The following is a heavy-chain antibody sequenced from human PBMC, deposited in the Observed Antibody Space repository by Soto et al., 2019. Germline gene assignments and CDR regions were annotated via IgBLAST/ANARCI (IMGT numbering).Heavy chain of an antibody. CDR2: MHYTGFA. Sequence: PSETLSLTCSFSGDSVTSHYLTWIRQSPEKGLEWIGEMHYTGFAHYNPSLKSRVTISVDRSKNQFTLKVTSVTAADTAVYYCARGRRQQLVRSAASDGFDPWGQGTQVTVSS. CDR1: GDSVTSHY. D-gene: IGHD6-6*01. V-gene: IGHV4-59*02. J-gene: IGHJ5*02. CDR3: ARGRRQQLVRSAASDGFDP.